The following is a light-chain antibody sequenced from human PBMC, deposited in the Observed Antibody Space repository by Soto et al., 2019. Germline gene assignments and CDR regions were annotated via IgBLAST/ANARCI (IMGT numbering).Light chain of an antibody. CDR1: QSVSTTF. V-gene: IGKV3-20*01. Sequence: EIVLTQSPGTLSLSPGERATLSCRASQSVSTTFLAWFQQKPGQAPRLLISGASSRATGIPDRFSGSGSGTDLTLTISRLEPEDFAVYYCQHYGTSPPFTFGQGTKLEIK. CDR2: GAS. J-gene: IGKJ2*01. CDR3: QHYGTSPPFT.